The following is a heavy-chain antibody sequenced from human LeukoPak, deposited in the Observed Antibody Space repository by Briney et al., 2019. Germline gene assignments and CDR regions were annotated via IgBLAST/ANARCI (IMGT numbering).Heavy chain of an antibody. CDR3: ARGHDYGTEGSFDY. J-gene: IGHJ4*02. CDR2: ISYDGSNK. Sequence: GGSLRLSCAASGFTFSSYAVHWVRQAPGKGLEWVAVISYDGSNKYFADSEKGRFTISRDNSKNTLYLQMNSLRPEDTAVYYCARGHDYGTEGSFDYWGQGTLVTVSS. V-gene: IGHV3-30*04. CDR1: GFTFSSYA. D-gene: IGHD4-17*01.